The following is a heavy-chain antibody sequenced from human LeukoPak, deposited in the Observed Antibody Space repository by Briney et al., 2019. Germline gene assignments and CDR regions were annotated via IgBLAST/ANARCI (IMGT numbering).Heavy chain of an antibody. J-gene: IGHJ4*02. Sequence: ASVKVPCKVSGYTLTELSMHWVRQAPGKGLEWMGGFDPEDGETIYAQKFQGRVTMTEDTSTDTAYMELSSLRSGDTAVYYCATPAELVVVNAFDYWGQGTLVTVSS. CDR2: FDPEDGET. V-gene: IGHV1-24*01. CDR3: ATPAELVVVNAFDY. CDR1: GYTLTELS. D-gene: IGHD3-22*01.